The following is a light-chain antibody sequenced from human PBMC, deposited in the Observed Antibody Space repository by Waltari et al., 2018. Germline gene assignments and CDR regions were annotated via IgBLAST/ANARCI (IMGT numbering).Light chain of an antibody. V-gene: IGKV3-15*01. CDR3: QQYNNWPLYT. CDR1: QSVSNN. J-gene: IGKJ2*01. CDR2: DAA. Sequence: EAMMTQSPATLSVSPGDRATLSCRASQSVSNNVAWFQQKPGQAPSLLIYDAATRATGVPASCRCSGSGTEFTLTISSLQTEDFAVYYCQQYNNWPLYTFGQGTKLEIK.